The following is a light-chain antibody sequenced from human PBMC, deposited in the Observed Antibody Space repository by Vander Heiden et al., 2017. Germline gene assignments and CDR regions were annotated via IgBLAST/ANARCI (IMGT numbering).Light chain of an antibody. CDR2: AAS. J-gene: IGKJ1*01. CDR3: LQHNTYPWT. V-gene: IGKV1-17*01. Sequence: DIQMTQSQSSLSASIGDRVTITCRASQGIGNDLGWYQQKPGKAPKRLIYAASSLQSGVPSRFSGSGSGTEFTLTISSLQPEDFATYYCLQHNTYPWTFGQGTKVDIK. CDR1: QGIGND.